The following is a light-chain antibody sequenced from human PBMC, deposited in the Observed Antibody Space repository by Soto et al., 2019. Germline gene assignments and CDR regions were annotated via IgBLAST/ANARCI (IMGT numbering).Light chain of an antibody. CDR1: QSVSSN. CDR3: QQYNKWPLT. V-gene: IGKV3-15*01. J-gene: IGKJ4*01. CDR2: GAS. Sequence: EIVMTQSPATLSVSPGERATLSCRASQSVSSNLAWYQQKPGQAPRLLIYGASTRATGIPAKFSGSGFGTDFTLTISSLQSEDLEVYYCQQYNKWPLTLGGGTKVDIK.